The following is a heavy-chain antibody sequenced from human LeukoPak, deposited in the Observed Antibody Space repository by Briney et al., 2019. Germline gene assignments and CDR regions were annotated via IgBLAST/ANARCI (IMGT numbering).Heavy chain of an antibody. V-gene: IGHV3-23*01. D-gene: IGHD6-19*01. CDR2: ISGSGGST. CDR1: GFTFSSYS. CDR3: AKEVRSGWSNDAFDI. J-gene: IGHJ3*02. Sequence: PGRSLRLSCAASGFTFSSYSMHWVRQAPGKGLEWVSAISGSGGSTYYADSVKGRFTISRDNSKNTLYLQMNSLRAEDTAVYYCAKEVRSGWSNDAFDIWGQGTMVTVSS.